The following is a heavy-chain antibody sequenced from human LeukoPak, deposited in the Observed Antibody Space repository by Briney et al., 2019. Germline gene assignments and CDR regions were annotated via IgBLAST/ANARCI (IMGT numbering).Heavy chain of an antibody. D-gene: IGHD4-17*01. CDR2: ISGSGSRT. CDR1: GFTFNTYA. V-gene: IGHV3-23*01. J-gene: IGHJ6*02. Sequence: GGSLRLSCAASGFTFNTYAMSWVRQAPGKGLEWVSTISGSGSRTYYADSVKGRFTISRDNSKNTLYLQMNSLRAEDTAIYYCAKHQQVYGDSLMDVWGQGTTVTVS. CDR3: AKHQQVYGDSLMDV.